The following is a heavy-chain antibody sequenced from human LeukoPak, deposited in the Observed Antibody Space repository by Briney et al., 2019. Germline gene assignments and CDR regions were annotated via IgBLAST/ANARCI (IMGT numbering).Heavy chain of an antibody. CDR2: ISSSSRNT. CDR3: AREGTFGVDISDY. J-gene: IGHJ4*02. V-gene: IGHV3-21*01. CDR1: GFTFSTYS. D-gene: IGHD3-3*01. Sequence: GGSLRLSCAVSGFTFSTYSMTWVRQAPGKGLEWVSSISSSSRNTYYTDSVKGRFTISRDNAKNSLYLQMSSLRAEDTAVYYCAREGTFGVDISDYWGQGTLVTVSS.